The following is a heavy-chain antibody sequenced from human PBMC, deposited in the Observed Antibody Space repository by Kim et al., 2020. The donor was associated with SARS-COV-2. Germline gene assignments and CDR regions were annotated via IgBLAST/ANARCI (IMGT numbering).Heavy chain of an antibody. CDR1: GGSISSYY. V-gene: IGHV4-59*01. CDR2: IYYSVNT. J-gene: IGHJ6*02. Sequence: SETLSLTCTVSGGSISSYYWSWIRRPPGKGLEWIGFIYYSVNTNYNPSLRSRVTISADMSKNQFSLKLTSVTAADTAVYYCSRDPGSGRDHYYGMDVWGQGTTVTVSS. D-gene: IGHD2-15*01. CDR3: SRDPGSGRDHYYGMDV.